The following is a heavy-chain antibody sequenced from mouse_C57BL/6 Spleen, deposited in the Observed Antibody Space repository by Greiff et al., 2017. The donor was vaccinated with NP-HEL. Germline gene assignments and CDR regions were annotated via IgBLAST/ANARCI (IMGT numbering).Heavy chain of an antibody. CDR2: ILPGSGSP. D-gene: IGHD1-1*01. CDR1: GYTFTGYW. CDR3: AIRVYGSSYFDS. J-gene: IGHJ2*01. V-gene: IGHV1-9*01. Sequence: VQLVESGAELMKPGASVKLSCKATGYTFTGYWIEWVKQRPGHGLEWIGEILPGSGSPNYNEKFKGQATFTADTSSNASYMPLSSLTTEDSASYDCAIRVYGSSYFDSWGQGTTRTVSS.